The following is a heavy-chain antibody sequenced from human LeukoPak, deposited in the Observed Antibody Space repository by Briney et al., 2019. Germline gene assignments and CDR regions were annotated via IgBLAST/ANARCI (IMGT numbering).Heavy chain of an antibody. Sequence: SETLSLTCAVYGGSFSGYYWSWIRQPPGKGLEWIGEIEHSAGTNYNPSLKSRVTISVDTSKKQFSLRLSSVTAADTAVYFCARGCSYYAMDVWGQGTTVTVSS. CDR2: IEHSAGT. D-gene: IGHD2-15*01. J-gene: IGHJ6*02. CDR3: ARGCSYYAMDV. CDR1: GGSFSGYY. V-gene: IGHV4-34*01.